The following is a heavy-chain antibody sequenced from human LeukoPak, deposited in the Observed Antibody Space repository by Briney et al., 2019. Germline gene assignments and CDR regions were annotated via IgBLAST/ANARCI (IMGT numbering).Heavy chain of an antibody. CDR1: DSTFIIIW. CDR3: ARGWGEKGRCRGGTCNNPEFDY. CDR2: IKEKGVEK. J-gene: IGHJ4*02. V-gene: IGHV3-7*01. D-gene: IGHD2-15*01. Sequence: SGGSLGFSVEAPDSTFIIIWLTWFRRAQGKGRKWVPTIKEKGVEKYYMDSVKGRFTISRDNAKDSLYLQMNSLRVEDTAVYYCARGWGEKGRCRGGTCNNPEFDYWGQGTLVTVSS.